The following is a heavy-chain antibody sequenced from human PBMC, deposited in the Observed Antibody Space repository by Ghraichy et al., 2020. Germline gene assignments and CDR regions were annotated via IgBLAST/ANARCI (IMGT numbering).Heavy chain of an antibody. CDR2: IYTSGST. CDR3: ARDGASTMIVARGGWFDP. CDR1: GGSISSYY. J-gene: IGHJ5*02. Sequence: SQTLSLTCTVSGGSISSYYWSWIRQPAEKGLEWIGRIYTSGSTNYNPSLKSRVTMSVDTSKNQFSLKLSSVTAADTAVYYCARDGASTMIVARGGWFDPWGQGTLVTVSS. V-gene: IGHV4-4*07. D-gene: IGHD3-22*01.